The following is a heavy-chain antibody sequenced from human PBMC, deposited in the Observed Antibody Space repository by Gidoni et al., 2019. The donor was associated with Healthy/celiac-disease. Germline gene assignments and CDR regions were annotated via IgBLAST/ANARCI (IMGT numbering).Heavy chain of an antibody. J-gene: IGHJ6*02. CDR3: ARDNWGGSYYYYGMDV. CDR1: GGSISSGGYY. D-gene: IGHD7-27*01. Sequence: QVQLQESGPGLVTPSQTLSLTCTVSGGSISSGGYYWSWSRQHPGKGLEWIGYIYYSGSTYDNPSLKSRVTISVDTSKNQFSLKLSSVTAADTAVYYCARDNWGGSYYYYGMDVWGQGTTVTVSS. V-gene: IGHV4-31*03. CDR2: IYYSGST.